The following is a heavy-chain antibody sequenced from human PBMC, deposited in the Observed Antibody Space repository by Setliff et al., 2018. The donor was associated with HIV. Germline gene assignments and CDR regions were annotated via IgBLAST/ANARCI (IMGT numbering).Heavy chain of an antibody. CDR2: IYYSGST. Sequence: PSETLSLTCTVSGDSIGSSSYYWAWIRQPPGKGLEWIGNIYYSGSTYYNPSLKTRVTISVDGSKNQFSLKLKSVTAADTAVYYCARRQQLWLLYAFDIWGQGTMVTVSS. V-gene: IGHV4-39*01. CDR1: GDSIGSSSYY. CDR3: ARRQQLWLLYAFDI. D-gene: IGHD5-18*01. J-gene: IGHJ3*02.